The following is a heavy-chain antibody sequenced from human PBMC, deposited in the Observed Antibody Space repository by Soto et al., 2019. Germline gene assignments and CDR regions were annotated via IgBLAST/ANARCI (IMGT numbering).Heavy chain of an antibody. J-gene: IGHJ4*02. V-gene: IGHV4-34*01. CDR2: INHSGST. Sequence: QVQLQQWGAGLLKPSETLSLTCAVYGGSFSGYYWSWIRQPPGKGLEWIGEINHSGSTNYNPSLKSRVTISVDTSKNQFSLKLSSVTAADTAVYYCARAQNGGNSLGFYYFDYWGQGTLVTVSS. CDR1: GGSFSGYY. D-gene: IGHD2-21*02. CDR3: ARAQNGGNSLGFYYFDY.